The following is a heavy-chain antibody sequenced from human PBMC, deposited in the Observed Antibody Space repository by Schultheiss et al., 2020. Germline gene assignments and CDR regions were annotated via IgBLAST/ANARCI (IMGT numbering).Heavy chain of an antibody. CDR2: ISYDGSNK. Sequence: GGSMRLSCAASGFTFSSYGMHWVRQAPGKGLEWVAVISYDGSNKYYADSVKGRFTISRDNSKNTLYLQMNNLRAEDTAVYYCAKDNDFWSGYYDYWGQGTLVTVSS. CDR3: AKDNDFWSGYYDY. J-gene: IGHJ4*02. D-gene: IGHD3-3*01. CDR1: GFTFSSYG. V-gene: IGHV3-30*18.